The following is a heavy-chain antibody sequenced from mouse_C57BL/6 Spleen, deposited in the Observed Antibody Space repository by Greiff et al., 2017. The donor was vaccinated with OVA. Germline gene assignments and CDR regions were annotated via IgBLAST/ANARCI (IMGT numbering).Heavy chain of an antibody. CDR2: IDPNSGGT. J-gene: IGHJ4*01. CDR1: GYTFTSYW. V-gene: IGHV1-72*01. CDR3: ARFYSNYEAGAMDY. Sequence: VQLQQPGAELVKPGASVKLSCKASGYTFTSYWMHWVKQRPGRGLEWIGRIDPNSGGTKYNEKFKSKATLTVDKPSSSAYMQLSSLTSDVSAVYYCARFYSNYEAGAMDYWGQGTSVTVSS. D-gene: IGHD2-5*01.